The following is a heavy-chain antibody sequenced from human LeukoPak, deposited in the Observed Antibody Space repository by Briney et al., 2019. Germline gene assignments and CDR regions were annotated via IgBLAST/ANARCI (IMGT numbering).Heavy chain of an antibody. CDR3: ARARGNYYDSSGYLEFDY. D-gene: IGHD3-22*01. V-gene: IGHV1-8*01. CDR1: GYTFTSYD. CDR2: MSPDSGYT. J-gene: IGHJ4*02. Sequence: GASVKVSCKASGYTFTSYDITWVRQATGQGLEWMGWMSPDSGYTGYAQTFQGRVTLTRNTSVSTAYMELSGLRSDDTAVYYCARARGNYYDSSGYLEFDYWGQGTLVTVSS.